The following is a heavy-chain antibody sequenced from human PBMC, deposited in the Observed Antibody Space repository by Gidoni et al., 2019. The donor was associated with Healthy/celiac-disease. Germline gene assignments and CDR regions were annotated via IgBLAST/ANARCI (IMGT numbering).Heavy chain of an antibody. CDR2: ISGSGGST. CDR3: AKAVVVVAAYDY. D-gene: IGHD2-15*01. V-gene: IGHV3-23*01. Sequence: EVQLLESGGGLVQPGGSLRLSCAASGFPFSSYAMSWVRQAPGKGLEWVSAISGSGGSTYSADSVKGRFTISRDNSKNTLYLQMNSLRAEDTAVYYCAKAVVVVAAYDYWGQGTLVTVSS. J-gene: IGHJ4*02. CDR1: GFPFSSYA.